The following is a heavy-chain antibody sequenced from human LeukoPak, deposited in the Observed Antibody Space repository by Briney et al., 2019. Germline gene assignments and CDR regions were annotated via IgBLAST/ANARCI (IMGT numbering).Heavy chain of an antibody. CDR1: GGSIGSSSDF. V-gene: IGHV4-39*01. J-gene: IGHJ5*02. CDR2: IYYSASA. Sequence: SETLSLTCTVSGGSIGSSSDFWAWIRQPPGKGLEWIGSIYYSASAYYNPSLKSRVTISVDTSKNQFSLKVNSVTAADTAVYYCARQGGGNKNWFDPWGQGSLVTVSS. D-gene: IGHD4-23*01. CDR3: ARQGGGNKNWFDP.